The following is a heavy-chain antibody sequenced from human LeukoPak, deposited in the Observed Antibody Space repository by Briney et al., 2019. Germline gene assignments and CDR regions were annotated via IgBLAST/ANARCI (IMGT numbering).Heavy chain of an antibody. CDR1: GYIFTSYA. CDR3: ALSDYYYYMDV. V-gene: IGHV7-4-1*02. CDR2: INTNTGNP. J-gene: IGHJ6*03. Sequence: GASVKVPCKASGYIFTSYATNWVRQAPGQGLEWMGWINTNTGNPTYAQGFTGRFVFSLDTSVSTAYLQISSLKAEDTAVYYCALSDYYYYMDVWGKGTTVTVSS.